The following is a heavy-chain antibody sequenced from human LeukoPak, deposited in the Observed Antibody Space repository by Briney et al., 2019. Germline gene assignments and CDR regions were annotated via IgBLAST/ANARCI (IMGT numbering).Heavy chain of an antibody. Sequence: PGGSLRLSCAASGFTFSSYAMSWVRQAPGKGLEWVSAISGSGGSTYYADSVKGRFTISRDNSKNTLYLQMNSLRAEDTAVYYCAKPSGLIWFETAAFDIWGQGKMVTVSS. J-gene: IGHJ3*02. CDR1: GFTFSSYA. D-gene: IGHD3-10*01. V-gene: IGHV3-23*01. CDR2: ISGSGGST. CDR3: AKPSGLIWFETAAFDI.